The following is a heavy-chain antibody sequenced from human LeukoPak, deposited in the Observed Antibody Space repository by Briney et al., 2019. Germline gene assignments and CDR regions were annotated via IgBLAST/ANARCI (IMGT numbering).Heavy chain of an antibody. J-gene: IGHJ4*02. CDR3: ARGHSTVSTFSFDY. CDR2: ISGTSRYI. Sequence: GGSLRLSCAASGFTFSTYSMNWVRQAPGKGLEWVSSISGTSRYIYYADSVKGRFTVSRDNAKKSLYLQMNSPRAENSAVYYCARGHSTVSTFSFDYWGQGTLVTVSS. D-gene: IGHD4-11*01. CDR1: GFTFSTYS. V-gene: IGHV3-21*01.